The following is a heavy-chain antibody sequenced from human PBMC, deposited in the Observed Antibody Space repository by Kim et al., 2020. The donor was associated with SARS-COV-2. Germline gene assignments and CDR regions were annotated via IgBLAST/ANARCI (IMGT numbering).Heavy chain of an antibody. V-gene: IGHV3-66*01. CDR2: IYSGGST. Sequence: GGSLRLSCAASGFTVSSNDINWVRQAPGKGLEWVSVIYSGGSTYYADSVEGRFTISRDNSKNTLYLQMNSLRAEDTAVYYCAREGIAVAGTVLYFDYWG. CDR3: AREGIAVAGTVLYFDY. J-gene: IGHJ4*01. D-gene: IGHD6-19*01. CDR1: GFTVSSND.